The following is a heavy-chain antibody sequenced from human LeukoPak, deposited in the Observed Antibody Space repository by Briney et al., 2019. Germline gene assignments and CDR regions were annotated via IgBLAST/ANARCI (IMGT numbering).Heavy chain of an antibody. V-gene: IGHV4-59*08. D-gene: IGHD2-8*01. CDR3: ARVYAGLYYYGMEV. Sequence: SETLSLTCTVSGGSISSHYWTWIRQPPGKGLEWIGYMYYSGSTNSNPSLKSRVTMSVDTSKNQFSLKLSSVTAADTAVYYCARVYAGLYYYGMEVWGQGTTVTVSS. CDR2: MYYSGST. J-gene: IGHJ6*02. CDR1: GGSISSHY.